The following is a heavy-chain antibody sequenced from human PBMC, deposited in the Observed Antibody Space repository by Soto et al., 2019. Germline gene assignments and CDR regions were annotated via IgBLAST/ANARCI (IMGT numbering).Heavy chain of an antibody. V-gene: IGHV4-39*01. J-gene: IGHJ4*02. Sequence: SETLSLTCTVSGGSVSTTTDFWGWIRQPPGKGLEWLGTLQYRGSTDYNPSVKSRVAMSLNTSKNQFSLRLTSVTAADTAVYFCAKYDEYSPLSYWGQGALVTVSS. CDR2: LQYRGST. CDR3: AKYDEYSPLSY. CDR1: GGSVSTTTDF. D-gene: IGHD3-3*01.